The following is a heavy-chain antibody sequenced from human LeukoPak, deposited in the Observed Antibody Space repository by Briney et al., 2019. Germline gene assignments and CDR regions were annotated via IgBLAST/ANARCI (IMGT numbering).Heavy chain of an antibody. J-gene: IGHJ4*02. Sequence: SETLSLTCAVYGGSFSGYYWSWIRQPPGKGLEWIGEINHSGCTNYNPSLKSRVTISVDTSKSQFSLKLSSVTAADTAVYYCARGVIRRALGYWGQGTLVTVSS. CDR2: INHSGCT. D-gene: IGHD1-14*01. V-gene: IGHV4-34*01. CDR3: ARGVIRRALGY. CDR1: GGSFSGYY.